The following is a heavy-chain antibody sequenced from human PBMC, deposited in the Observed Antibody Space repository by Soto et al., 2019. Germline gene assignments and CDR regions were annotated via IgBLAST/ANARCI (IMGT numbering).Heavy chain of an antibody. D-gene: IGHD5-18*01. Sequence: GGSLRLSCAASGFTYTRYSMNWVRQAPGKGLEWVSSISWDGDITYYADSVKGRFTISRDNSQNSLYLQMNSLRGEDTAFYYCAKGGGYTYGLFDYWGQGTQVTVSS. CDR1: GFTYTRYS. V-gene: IGHV3-43D*04. CDR3: AKGGGYTYGLFDY. J-gene: IGHJ4*02. CDR2: ISWDGDIT.